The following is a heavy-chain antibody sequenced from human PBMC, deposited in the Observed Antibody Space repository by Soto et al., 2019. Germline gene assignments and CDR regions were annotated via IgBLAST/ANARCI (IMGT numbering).Heavy chain of an antibody. J-gene: IGHJ4*02. CDR3: ATRSPAFDY. CDR1: GYTFTSFG. V-gene: IGHV1-18*01. CDR2: ITTDKGKT. Sequence: QVQLVQSGPEVKKPGASVKVSCKTSGYTFTSFGISWVRQAPGQGLEWMGWITTDKGKTNYAQKVQARVTMTTDTSTSTAYMELRSLRSDDTAVYYCATRSPAFDYWGQGTLVTVSS.